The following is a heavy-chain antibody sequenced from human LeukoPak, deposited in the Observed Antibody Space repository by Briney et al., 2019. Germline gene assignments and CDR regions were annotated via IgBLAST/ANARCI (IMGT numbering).Heavy chain of an antibody. D-gene: IGHD6-13*01. CDR1: GYTFTGYY. CDR3: ARVGPTAACTNYFDY. V-gene: IGHV1-2*02. CDR2: INPNSGGT. J-gene: IGHJ4*02. Sequence: ASVKVSCKASGYTFTGYYMHWVRQAPGQGLEWMGWINPNSGGTNYAQKFQGRVTMTRDTSISTAYMELSRLRSDDTAVYYCARVGPTAACTNYFDYWGQGTLVTVSS.